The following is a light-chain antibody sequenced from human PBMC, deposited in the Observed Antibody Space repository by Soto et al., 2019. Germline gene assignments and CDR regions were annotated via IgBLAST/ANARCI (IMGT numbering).Light chain of an antibody. J-gene: IGKJ1*01. V-gene: IGKV3-20*01. CDR1: QSVSSSY. CDR2: GAS. CDR3: QQYGSSLRT. Sequence: EIVLTQSPGTLSLSPGERATLSCRASQSVSSSYLAWYQQKPGQAPRLLIYGASSRATGIPDRFSGSGSGTHFNLTISRLEPEDFAVYYCQQYGSSLRTFGQGTKVEMK.